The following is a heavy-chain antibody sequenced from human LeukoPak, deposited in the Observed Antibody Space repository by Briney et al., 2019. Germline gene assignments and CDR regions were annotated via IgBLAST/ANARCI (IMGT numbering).Heavy chain of an antibody. D-gene: IGHD4-17*01. CDR2: IYYSGST. CDR1: GGSISSSSYY. Sequence: PSETLSLTCTVSGGSISSSSYYWGWIRQPPGKGLEWIGSIYYSGSTYYNPSLKSRVTISVDTSKNQFSLKLSSVTAADTAVYYCARHDSAPQGTVTTFLFDHWGQGTLVTVSS. V-gene: IGHV4-39*01. J-gene: IGHJ4*02. CDR3: ARHDSAPQGTVTTFLFDH.